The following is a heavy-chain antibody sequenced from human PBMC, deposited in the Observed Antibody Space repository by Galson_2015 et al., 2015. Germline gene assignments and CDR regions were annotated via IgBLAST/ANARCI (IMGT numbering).Heavy chain of an antibody. CDR2: AYYRSKWYN. Sequence: CVISWDRASSNSAAWNWIKQSPSRGLEWLGRAYYRSKWYNDYAVSVKSRITINPDTSKNQFSLQLNSVTPEDTAVYYYARVRRFANWFDPWGQGTLVTVSS. CDR3: ARVRRFANWFDP. J-gene: IGHJ5*02. V-gene: IGHV6-1*01. D-gene: IGHD3-10*01. CDR1: WDRASSNSAA.